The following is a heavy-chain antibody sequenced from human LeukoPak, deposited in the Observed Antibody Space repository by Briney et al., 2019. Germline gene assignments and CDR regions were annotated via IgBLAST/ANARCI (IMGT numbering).Heavy chain of an antibody. CDR2: ISSGSTTI. D-gene: IGHD4-17*01. CDR1: GFTFSSYS. Sequence: GGSLRLSCAASGFTFSSYSINWVRQAPGKGLEWVSFISSGSTTIFYADSVKGRFTISRDNAKNSLHLQMNSLRAEDTAVYYCARGGAYGDYFDYWGQGTLVTVSS. V-gene: IGHV3-48*04. J-gene: IGHJ4*02. CDR3: ARGGAYGDYFDY.